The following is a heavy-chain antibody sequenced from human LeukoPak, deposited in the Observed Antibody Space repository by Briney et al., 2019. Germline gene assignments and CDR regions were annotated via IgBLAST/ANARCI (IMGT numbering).Heavy chain of an antibody. Sequence: PGGSLRLSCAVSGLTFSSSWMDWVRQAPGKGLEWVASINPDGNKKYSADSVKGRFTISRDNSKNTLYLQMNSLRAEDTAVYYCARANGPYSSSWYPALFDYWGQGTLVTVSS. V-gene: IGHV3-7*01. CDR1: GLTFSSSW. D-gene: IGHD6-13*01. CDR3: ARANGPYSSSWYPALFDY. CDR2: INPDGNKK. J-gene: IGHJ4*02.